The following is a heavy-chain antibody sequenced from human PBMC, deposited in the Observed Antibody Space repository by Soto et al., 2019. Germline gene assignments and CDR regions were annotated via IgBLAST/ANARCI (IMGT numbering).Heavy chain of an antibody. Sequence: SVKVSCKASGGTFSSYAISWVRQAPGQGLEGMGGVIPIFGTANYAQKVQGRVTITADESTSTAYMELSSLRSEDTAVYYCATVPGSSGYDYYFGYWGQGTLVTVSS. D-gene: IGHD5-12*01. J-gene: IGHJ4*02. CDR2: VIPIFGTA. CDR3: ATVPGSSGYDYYFGY. CDR1: GGTFSSYA. V-gene: IGHV1-69*13.